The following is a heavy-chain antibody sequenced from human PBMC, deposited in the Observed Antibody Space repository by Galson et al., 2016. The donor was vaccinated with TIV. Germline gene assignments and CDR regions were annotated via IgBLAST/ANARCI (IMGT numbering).Heavy chain of an antibody. CDR3: ARDYAG. V-gene: IGHV3-7*03. Sequence: SLRLSCAASGFTFGSYWMSWVRQAPGKGLEWVANIKQDGSEKYYVDTVKGRITISRDNAKNSLYLQMNSLRAEDTAVDYCARDYAGWGQGTLVTVSS. CDR1: GFTFGSYW. CDR2: IKQDGSEK. J-gene: IGHJ4*02. D-gene: IGHD3-16*01.